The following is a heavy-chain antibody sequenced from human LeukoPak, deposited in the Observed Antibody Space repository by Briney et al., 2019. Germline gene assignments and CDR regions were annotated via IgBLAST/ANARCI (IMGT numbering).Heavy chain of an antibody. J-gene: IGHJ3*02. Sequence: GGSLRLSCAASGFTFSSYSMNWVRQAPGKGLEWVSSISSSSSYIYYADSVKDRFTISRDNAKNSLYLQMNSLRAEDTAVYYCARVAYCGGDCYLAAFDIWGQGTVVTVSS. CDR3: ARVAYCGGDCYLAAFDI. CDR2: ISSSSSYI. D-gene: IGHD2-21*01. V-gene: IGHV3-21*01. CDR1: GFTFSSYS.